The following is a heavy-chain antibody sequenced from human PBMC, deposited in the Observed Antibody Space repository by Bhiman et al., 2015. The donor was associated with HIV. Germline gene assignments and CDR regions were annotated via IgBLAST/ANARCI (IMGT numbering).Heavy chain of an antibody. J-gene: IGHJ4*02. CDR2: ISFDGSKS. D-gene: IGHD1-26*01. CDR3: AKSCLQRLVGVIRAGFDY. Sequence: QVQLVESGGGVVQPGRSLRLSCAASGFSFSTYGMHWVRQAPGKGLEWVAGISFDGSKSFHADSVKGRFTISRDNSKNTLYLQMNSLRPEDTAVYYCAKSCLQRLVGVIRAGFDYWGQGALVTVSS. CDR1: GFSFSTYG. V-gene: IGHV3-30*18.